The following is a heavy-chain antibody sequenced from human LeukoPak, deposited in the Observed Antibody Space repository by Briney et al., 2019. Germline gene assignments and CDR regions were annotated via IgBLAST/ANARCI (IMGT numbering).Heavy chain of an antibody. Sequence: GGSLRLSCAASGFTFSSYSMNWVRQAPGKGLEWVSYISSSSSTIYYADSVKGRFAISRDNAKNSLYLQMNSLRAEDTAVCYCARDGVIAVARKASWGQGTLVTVSS. D-gene: IGHD6-19*01. CDR1: GFTFSSYS. V-gene: IGHV3-48*04. J-gene: IGHJ5*02. CDR3: ARDGVIAVARKAS. CDR2: ISSSSSTI.